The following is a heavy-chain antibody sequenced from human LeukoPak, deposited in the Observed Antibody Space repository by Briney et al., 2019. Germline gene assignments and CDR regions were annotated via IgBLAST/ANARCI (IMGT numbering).Heavy chain of an antibody. D-gene: IGHD4-17*01. J-gene: IGHJ4*02. V-gene: IGHV4-30-4*01. CDR1: GGSISSGDYY. Sequence: PSQTLSLTCTVSGGSISSGDYYWSWLRQPPGKGLEWIGYIYYSGSSYYIPSLKSRVTMSVDTSKNQFSLRLSPVTAADTAVYYCARQIYGDLYYFDYWGQGTLVTVSS. CDR2: IYYSGSS. CDR3: ARQIYGDLYYFDY.